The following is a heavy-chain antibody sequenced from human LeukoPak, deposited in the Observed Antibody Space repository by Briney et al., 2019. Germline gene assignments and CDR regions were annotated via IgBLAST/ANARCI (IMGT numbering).Heavy chain of an antibody. J-gene: IGHJ4*02. CDR2: INAGNGNT. CDR3: AREVHSSGWDY. Sequence: GASVKVSCKASGYTFTSYAMHWVRQAPGQRREWMGWINAGNGNTKYSQKFQGRVTITRDTSASTAYMELSSLRSEDTAVYYCAREVHSSGWDYWGQGTLVTVSS. V-gene: IGHV1-3*01. CDR1: GYTFTSYA. D-gene: IGHD6-19*01.